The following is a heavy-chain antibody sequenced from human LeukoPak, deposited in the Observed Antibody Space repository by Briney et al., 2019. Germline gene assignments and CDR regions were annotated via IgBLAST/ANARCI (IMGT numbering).Heavy chain of an antibody. J-gene: IGHJ4*02. CDR2: IYYSGST. CDR3: ARGRGYCSGGSCGRYFDY. CDR1: GGSISSYY. V-gene: IGHV4-59*01. Sequence: PSETLSLTCTVSGGSISSYYWSWIRQPPGKGLEWIGYIYYSGSTNYNPSLKGRVTISVDTSKNQFSLKLSSVTAADTAVYYCARGRGYCSGGSCGRYFDYWGQGTLVTVSS. D-gene: IGHD2-15*01.